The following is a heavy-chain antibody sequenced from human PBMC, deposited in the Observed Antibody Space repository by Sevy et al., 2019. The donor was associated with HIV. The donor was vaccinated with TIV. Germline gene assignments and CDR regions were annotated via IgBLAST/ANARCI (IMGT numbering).Heavy chain of an antibody. CDR1: GRTFNGYY. CDR2: INPDTEGT. Sequence: ASVKVSCKASGRTFNGYYIHWVWQAPGQGLEWVAWINPDTEGTKYAEKFEGRMTLTTDMSSDTAYMELRRLRSDDTAVYYCAILRVWWNDKGDGMDVWGQGTTVTVSS. J-gene: IGHJ6*02. V-gene: IGHV1-2*02. D-gene: IGHD1-1*01. CDR3: AILRVWWNDKGDGMDV.